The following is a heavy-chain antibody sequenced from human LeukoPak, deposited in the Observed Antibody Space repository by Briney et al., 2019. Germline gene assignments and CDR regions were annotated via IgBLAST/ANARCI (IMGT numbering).Heavy chain of an antibody. V-gene: IGHV3-23*01. Sequence: GGSLRLSCAASGFTFSSYAMSWVRQAPGKGLEWVSGISGSGGSTYYAGSVKGRFTISRDNSKNTLYLQMNSLRAEDTAVYYCAMGGGLGIVDYWGQGTLVTVSS. CDR1: GFTFSSYA. CDR3: AMGGGLGIVDY. CDR2: ISGSGGST. D-gene: IGHD7-27*01. J-gene: IGHJ4*02.